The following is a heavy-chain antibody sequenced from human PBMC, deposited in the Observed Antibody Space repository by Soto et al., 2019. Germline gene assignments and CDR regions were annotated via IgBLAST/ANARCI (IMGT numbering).Heavy chain of an antibody. V-gene: IGHV3-21*01. J-gene: IGHJ4*02. CDR3: ARENYGSGSYYPDY. Sequence: EVQLVESGGGLVKPGGSLRLSCAASGFTFSSYSMNWVRQAPGKGLEWVSSISSSSSYIYYADSVKGRFTISRDNAKNSLYLQMNSLRAEDTAVYYCARENYGSGSYYPDYWGKGTLVTVSS. CDR1: GFTFSSYS. CDR2: ISSSSSYI. D-gene: IGHD3-10*01.